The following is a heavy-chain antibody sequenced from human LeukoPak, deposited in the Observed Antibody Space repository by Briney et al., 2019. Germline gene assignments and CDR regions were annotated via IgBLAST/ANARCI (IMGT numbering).Heavy chain of an antibody. J-gene: IGHJ4*02. CDR2: IKQDGSEK. Sequence: GGSLRLFCAASGFTFSSYWMSWVRQAPGKGLEWVANIKQDGSEKYYVDSVKGRFTISRDNAKNSLYLQMNSLRAEDTAVYYCARDNGGGYDISGYKTYYFDYWGQGTLVTVSS. V-gene: IGHV3-7*01. D-gene: IGHD3-22*01. CDR3: ARDNGGGYDISGYKTYYFDY. CDR1: GFTFSSYW.